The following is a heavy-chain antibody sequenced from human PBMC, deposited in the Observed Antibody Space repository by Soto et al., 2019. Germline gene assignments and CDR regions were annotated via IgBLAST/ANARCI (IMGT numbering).Heavy chain of an antibody. CDR2: ISGSGGTT. J-gene: IGHJ4*02. CDR3: AKVLSSSSLGMDY. Sequence: EVQRLESGGGLVQPGGSLRLSCAASGFTFTSYAMSWVRQAPGKGLEWVSAISGSGGTTYYADSVRGRFTISRDNSNSTVYRQMNSLRAEDMSVYDGAKVLSSSSLGMDYWGQGTLVTVS. D-gene: IGHD6-6*01. V-gene: IGHV3-23*01. CDR1: GFTFTSYA.